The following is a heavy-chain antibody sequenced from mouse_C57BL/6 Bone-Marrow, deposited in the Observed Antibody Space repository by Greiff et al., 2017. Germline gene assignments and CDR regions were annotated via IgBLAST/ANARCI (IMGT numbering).Heavy chain of an antibody. V-gene: IGHV3-6*01. Sequence: VQLQQSGPGLVKPSQSLSLTCSVTGYSITSGYYWNWIRQFPGNKLEWMGYISYDGSNNYNPSLKNRISITRDTSKNQFFLKLNSVTTEDTATYYCARDYGSSYDYFDYWGQGTTRTVSS. J-gene: IGHJ2*01. CDR2: ISYDGSN. CDR1: GYSITSGYY. CDR3: ARDYGSSYDYFDY. D-gene: IGHD1-1*01.